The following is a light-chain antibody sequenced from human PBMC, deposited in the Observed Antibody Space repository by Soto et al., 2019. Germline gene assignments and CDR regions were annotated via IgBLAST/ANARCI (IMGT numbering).Light chain of an antibody. CDR3: GSWDSSLSAYV. V-gene: IGLV1-51*01. Sequence: QSALTQPASVSGSPGQSITISCTGSSTDVGAYNYVSWYQQYPGQAPNLLIYDDNKRPSGIPDRFSGSKSGTSATLGITGFQTGDEADYYCGSWDSSLSAYVFGTGTKVTVL. J-gene: IGLJ1*01. CDR2: DDN. CDR1: STDVGAYNY.